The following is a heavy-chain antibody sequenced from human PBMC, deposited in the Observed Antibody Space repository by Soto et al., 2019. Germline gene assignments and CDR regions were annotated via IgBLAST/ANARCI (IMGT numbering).Heavy chain of an antibody. Sequence: GGSLRLSCAASGFTFSSYSMNWVRQAPGKGLEWVSYISSSSSTIYYADSVKGRFTISRDNAKNSLYLQMNSLRAEDTAVYYCASSYYDILTGYLNYYYMDVWGKGTTVTVSS. CDR2: ISSSSSTI. CDR1: GFTFSSYS. J-gene: IGHJ6*03. D-gene: IGHD3-9*01. CDR3: ASSYYDILTGYLNYYYMDV. V-gene: IGHV3-48*01.